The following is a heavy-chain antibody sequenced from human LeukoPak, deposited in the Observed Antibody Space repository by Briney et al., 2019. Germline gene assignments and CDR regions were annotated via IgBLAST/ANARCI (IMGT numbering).Heavy chain of an antibody. CDR1: GLILRSHW. V-gene: IGHV3-7*01. D-gene: IGHD2-2*01. Sequence: GGCLRLACAVYGLILRSHWIGSVRQARGSGLGWVAHIKQDGREEQYVDWVEGRFILSIDDAKNSVYRQTKSLRIHDTADYSSARGPSCGSPVDYFDYWGQGTPVTVSS. CDR3: ARGPSCGSPVDYFDY. CDR2: IKQDGREE. J-gene: IGHJ4*02.